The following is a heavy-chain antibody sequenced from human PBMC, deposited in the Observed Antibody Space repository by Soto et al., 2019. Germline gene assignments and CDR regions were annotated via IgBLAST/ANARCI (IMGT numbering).Heavy chain of an antibody. CDR2: ISYDGSNK. V-gene: IGHV3-30-3*01. J-gene: IGHJ6*02. CDR1: GFTFSSYA. Sequence: QVQLVEAGGGVVQPGRSLRLSCAASGFTFSSYAMHWVRQAPGKGLEWGAVISYDGSNKYYADSVQGGFTISRDNSKNTLYLQMNSLRAEDTAVYYCARGKFICSSTSCYADYYYGMDVWGQGTTVTVSS. D-gene: IGHD2-2*01. CDR3: ARGKFICSSTSCYADYYYGMDV.